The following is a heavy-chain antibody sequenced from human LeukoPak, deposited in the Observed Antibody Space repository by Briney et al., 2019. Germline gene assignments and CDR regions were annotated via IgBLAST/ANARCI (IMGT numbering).Heavy chain of an antibody. Sequence: GSLRLSCAASGFTFSSYGMHWVRQAPGKGLEWVAVIWYDGSNKYYADSVKGRFTISRDKSKNTLYLQMNSLRAEDTAVYYCARDLSGGYSFDYWGQGTLVTVSS. CDR2: IWYDGSNK. CDR1: GFTFSSYG. V-gene: IGHV3-33*01. J-gene: IGHJ4*02. CDR3: ARDLSGGYSFDY. D-gene: IGHD2-15*01.